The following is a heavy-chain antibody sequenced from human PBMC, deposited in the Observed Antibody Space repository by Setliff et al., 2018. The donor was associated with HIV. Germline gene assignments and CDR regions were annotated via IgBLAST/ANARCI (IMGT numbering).Heavy chain of an antibody. Sequence: TFSSYAMSWVRQAPGKGLEWVSAISGSGGSTYYADSVKGRFTISRDNSKNTLYLQMNSLRAEDTAVYYCTKVSSSGYYFDYWGQGTLVTVSS. D-gene: IGHD3-22*01. CDR3: TKVSSSGYYFDY. CDR2: ISGSGGST. J-gene: IGHJ4*02. V-gene: IGHV3-23*01. CDR1: TFSSYA.